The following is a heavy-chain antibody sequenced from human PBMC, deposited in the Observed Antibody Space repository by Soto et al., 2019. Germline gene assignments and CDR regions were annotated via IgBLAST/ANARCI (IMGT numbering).Heavy chain of an antibody. CDR2: ISTHNGYT. CDR1: GYTFTSYG. V-gene: IGHV1-18*01. Sequence: ASVKVSCKASGYTFTSYGISWVRQAPGQGPEWMGWISTHNGYTNYAQKFQARVTMTTDTSTATAYMELRSLKSDDTAVYYCASEVWFGGLGPWGQGTLVTVSS. D-gene: IGHD3-10*01. J-gene: IGHJ5*02. CDR3: ASEVWFGGLGP.